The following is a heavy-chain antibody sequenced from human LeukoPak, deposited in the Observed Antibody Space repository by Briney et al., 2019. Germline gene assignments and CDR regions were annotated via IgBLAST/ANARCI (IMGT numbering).Heavy chain of an antibody. D-gene: IGHD2-2*01. V-gene: IGHV1-2*02. Sequence: ASVKVSCKASGYTFTGCYMHWVRQAPGQGLEWMGWINPNSGGTNYAQKFQGRVTMTRDTSISTAYMELSRLRSDDTAVYYCARANIVVVPAAMGYWGQGTLVTVSS. CDR1: GYTFTGCY. J-gene: IGHJ4*02. CDR3: ARANIVVVPAAMGY. CDR2: INPNSGGT.